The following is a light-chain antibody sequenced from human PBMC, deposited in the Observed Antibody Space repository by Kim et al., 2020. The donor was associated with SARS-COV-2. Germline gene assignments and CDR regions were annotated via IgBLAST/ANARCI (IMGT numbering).Light chain of an antibody. J-gene: IGLJ1*01. V-gene: IGLV2-11*01. CDR1: NSDVGGYDY. Sequence: QSALTQPRSVSGSPEQSVTISCTGSNSDVGGYDYVSWYQHHPDTAPKLLIYDVTKRPSGVPDRFSGSKSGDTASLTISGLQAEDEADYYCCSFAGTSYVFGIGTKVTVL. CDR2: DVT. CDR3: CSFAGTSYV.